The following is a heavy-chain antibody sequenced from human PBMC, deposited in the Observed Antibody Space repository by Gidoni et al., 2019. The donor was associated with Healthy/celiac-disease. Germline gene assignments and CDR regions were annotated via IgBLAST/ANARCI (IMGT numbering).Heavy chain of an antibody. V-gene: IGHV3-48*01. Sequence: EVQLVESGGGLVQPGGSLRLSCAASGFPFSIYSMNWVRQAPGKGLEWVSYISSSSSTIYYADSVKGRFTISRDNAKNSLYLQMNSLRAEDTAVYYCARVTIFGVVIGPPYYGMDVWGQGTTVTVSS. D-gene: IGHD3-3*01. CDR2: ISSSSSTI. CDR1: GFPFSIYS. CDR3: ARVTIFGVVIGPPYYGMDV. J-gene: IGHJ6*02.